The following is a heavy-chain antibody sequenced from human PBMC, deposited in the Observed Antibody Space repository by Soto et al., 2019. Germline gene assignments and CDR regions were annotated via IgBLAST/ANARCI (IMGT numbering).Heavy chain of an antibody. CDR2: IIPILGIA. CDR1: GGTFSSYT. CDR3: ARDIRQDWYFDL. Sequence: QVQLVQSGAEVKKPGSSVKVSCKASGGTFSSYTISWVRQAPEQGLEWMGRIIPILGIANYAQKFQGRVTITADKSTSTAYMELSSLRSEDTAVYYCARDIRQDWYFDLWGRGTLVTVSS. V-gene: IGHV1-69*08. J-gene: IGHJ2*01.